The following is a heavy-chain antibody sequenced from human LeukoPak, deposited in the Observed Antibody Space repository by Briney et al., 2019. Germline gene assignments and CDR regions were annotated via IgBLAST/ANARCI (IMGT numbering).Heavy chain of an antibody. V-gene: IGHV3-21*04. CDR2: ISSSSSYI. D-gene: IGHD6-19*01. CDR1: GFTFSSYS. J-gene: IGHJ4*02. CDR3: AREGGYSSGPSDY. Sequence: GGSLRLSCAASGFTFSSYSMNWVRQAPGRGLEWVSSISSSSSYIYYADSVKGRFTISRDNAKNSLYLQMNSLRAEDTAVYYCAREGGYSSGPSDYWGQGTLVTVSS.